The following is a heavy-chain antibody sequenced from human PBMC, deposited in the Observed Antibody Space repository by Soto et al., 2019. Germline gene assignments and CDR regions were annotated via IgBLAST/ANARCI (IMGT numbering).Heavy chain of an antibody. D-gene: IGHD3-10*01. CDR3: AKTGITMVQGIDYFDY. Sequence: QVQLVESGGGVVQPGRSLRLSCAASGFTFSSYGVHWVRQAPGKGLEWVAVISYDESNKYYADSVKGRFTISRDNSKNTLYLQMNSLRAEDTAVYYCAKTGITMVQGIDYFDYWGQGTLVTVSS. CDR1: GFTFSSYG. CDR2: ISYDESNK. V-gene: IGHV3-30*18. J-gene: IGHJ4*02.